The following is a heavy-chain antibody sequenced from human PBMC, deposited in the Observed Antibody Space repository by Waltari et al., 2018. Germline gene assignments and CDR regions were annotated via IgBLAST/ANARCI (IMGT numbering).Heavy chain of an antibody. Sequence: QVQLQESGPGLVKPSETLSLTCTVSGGSISSYYWSWIRQPPGKGLEWIGYIYYSGSTNYNPSLKSRVTISVDTSKNQFSLKLSSVTAADTAVYYCASSIAAAGYPTGEYFQHWGQGTLVTVSS. CDR2: IYYSGST. CDR1: GGSISSYY. V-gene: IGHV4-59*01. D-gene: IGHD6-13*01. CDR3: ASSIAAAGYPTGEYFQH. J-gene: IGHJ1*01.